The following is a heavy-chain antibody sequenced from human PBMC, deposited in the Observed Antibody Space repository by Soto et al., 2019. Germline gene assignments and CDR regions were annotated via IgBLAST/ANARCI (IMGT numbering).Heavy chain of an antibody. J-gene: IGHJ6*02. V-gene: IGHV4-59*01. Sequence: PSVTLSLTCSVRRPSIRSYFWSWFRQPPGKGLEWIGYIYYSGSTNYNPSLKSRVTISVDTSKNQFSLKLSSVTAADTAVYYCARDRRLYYYYAMDAWGQGTTVT. CDR3: ARDRRLYYYYAMDA. CDR2: IYYSGST. CDR1: RPSIRSYF.